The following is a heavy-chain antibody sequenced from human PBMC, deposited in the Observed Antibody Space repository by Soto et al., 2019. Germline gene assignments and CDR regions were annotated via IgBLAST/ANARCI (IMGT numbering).Heavy chain of an antibody. CDR3: ARDPLMTSGSSENFDY. Sequence: EVQLVESGGGLVQPGGSLRLSCAASGFTFSSYSMNWVRQAPGKGLEWVSYISSSSSTIYYADSVKGRFTISRDNAKNSLYLQMNSLIDEDTALYYCARDPLMTSGSSENFDYWGQGTLVTVSS. V-gene: IGHV3-48*02. J-gene: IGHJ4*02. D-gene: IGHD1-26*01. CDR1: GFTFSSYS. CDR2: ISSSSSTI.